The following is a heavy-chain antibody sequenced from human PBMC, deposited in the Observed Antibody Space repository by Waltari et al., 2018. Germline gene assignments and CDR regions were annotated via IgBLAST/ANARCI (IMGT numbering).Heavy chain of an antibody. D-gene: IGHD2-21*02. CDR2: ILPIFGTA. CDR1: GGTFSSYA. V-gene: IGHV1-69*15. J-gene: IGHJ4*02. CDR3: ARAGGAYCGGDCYPDY. Sequence: QVQLVQSGAEVKKPGSSVKVLCKASGGTFSSYAISWVRQAAGQGLEWMGRILPIFGTANYAQKFQGRVTITADESTSTAYMELSSLRSEDTAVYYCARAGGAYCGGDCYPDYWGQGTLVTVSS.